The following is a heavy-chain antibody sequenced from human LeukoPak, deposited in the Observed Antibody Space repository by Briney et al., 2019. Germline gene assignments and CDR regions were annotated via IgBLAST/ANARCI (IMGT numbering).Heavy chain of an antibody. D-gene: IGHD6-19*01. CDR1: GFTFSSYA. CDR2: ISGSGGST. CDR3: AKEGGAAAVAGLFDY. Sequence: GGSLRLSCAASGFTFSSYAMSWVRQAPGKGLEWVSAISGSGGSTYYADSVKGRFTISGDNSKNTVYLQVNSLRAKDTAVYYCAKEGGAAAVAGLFDYWGQGTLVTVSS. V-gene: IGHV3-23*01. J-gene: IGHJ4*02.